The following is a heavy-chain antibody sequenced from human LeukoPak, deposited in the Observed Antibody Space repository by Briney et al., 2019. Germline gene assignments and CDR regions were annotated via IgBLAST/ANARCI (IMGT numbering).Heavy chain of an antibody. V-gene: IGHV3-53*01. D-gene: IGHD6-13*01. Sequence: GGSLRLSCAASGFTVSSNYMSWVRQAPGKGLEWVSVIYSGGSTYYADSVKGRFTISRDNSKNTLHLQMNSLRAEDTAVYYCAREPAAGKLDYWGQGTLVTVSS. J-gene: IGHJ4*02. CDR2: IYSGGST. CDR1: GFTVSSNY. CDR3: AREPAAGKLDY.